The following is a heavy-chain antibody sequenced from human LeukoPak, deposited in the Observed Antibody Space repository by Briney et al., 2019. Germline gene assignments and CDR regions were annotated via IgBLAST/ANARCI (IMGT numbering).Heavy chain of an antibody. CDR1: GFTVSSNY. Sequence: GGSLRLSCAASGFTVSSNYMSWVRQAPGKGLEWVSVIYSGGSTYYADSVKGRFTISRDNAKNSLYLQMNSLRAEDTAVYYCARDGEGYCSSTSCYNFYYMDVWGKGTTVTVSS. CDR3: ARDGEGYCSSTSCYNFYYMDV. V-gene: IGHV3-66*01. D-gene: IGHD2-2*02. J-gene: IGHJ6*03. CDR2: IYSGGST.